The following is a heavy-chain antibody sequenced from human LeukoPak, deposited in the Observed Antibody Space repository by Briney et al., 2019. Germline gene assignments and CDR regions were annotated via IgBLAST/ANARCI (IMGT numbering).Heavy chain of an antibody. D-gene: IGHD2-21*01. CDR1: GFTFSSYG. CDR2: IGSDGRNK. V-gene: IGHV3-33*01. CDR3: ARDDLVLDENGFDI. Sequence: SGGSLRLSCAASGFTFSSYGIHWVRQAPGKGLEWMAVIGSDGRNKFYADSVTGRFTISRDNSKNTLYLQMNSLRAEDMAVYYCARDDLVLDENGFDIWGQGTMVTVSS. J-gene: IGHJ3*02.